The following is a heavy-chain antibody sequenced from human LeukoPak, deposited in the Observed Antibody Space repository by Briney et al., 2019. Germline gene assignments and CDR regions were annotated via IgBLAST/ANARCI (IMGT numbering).Heavy chain of an antibody. CDR3: ARVAFYGAIPDDI. D-gene: IGHD2-21*01. V-gene: IGHV4-30-2*01. CDR2: IYHSGST. Sequence: SQTLSLTCTVSGGSISSGGYYWSWIRQPPGKGLEWIGYIYHSGSTHYNSSLKSRVTISVDKSKNQFSLNLYSVTAADTAVYYCARVAFYGAIPDDIWGQGTMVTVSS. CDR1: GGSISSGGYY. J-gene: IGHJ3*02.